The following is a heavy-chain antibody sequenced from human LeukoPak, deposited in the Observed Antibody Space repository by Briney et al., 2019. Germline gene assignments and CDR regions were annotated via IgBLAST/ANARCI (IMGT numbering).Heavy chain of an antibody. CDR1: GGSFSGYY. J-gene: IGHJ4*02. D-gene: IGHD4-17*01. Sequence: SETLSLTCAVYGGSFSGYYWSWIRQPPGKGLEWIGEINHSGSTNYNPSLKSRVTISVDTSKNQSSLKLSSVTAADTAVYYCARGGLRSHFDYWGQGTLVTVSS. CDR3: ARGGLRSHFDY. V-gene: IGHV4-34*01. CDR2: INHSGST.